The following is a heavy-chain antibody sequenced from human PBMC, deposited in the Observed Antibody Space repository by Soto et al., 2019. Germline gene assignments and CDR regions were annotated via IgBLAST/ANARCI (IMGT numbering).Heavy chain of an antibody. CDR2: IKSKTDGGTT. Sequence: PGGSLSLSCAASGFTFSNAWMNWVRQAPGKGLEWVGRIKSKTDGGTTDYAAPVKGRFTISRDDSKNTLYLQMNSLKTEDTAVYYCTAIVGATFYYYYYGMDVWGQGTTVTVSS. D-gene: IGHD1-26*01. CDR3: TAIVGATFYYYYYGMDV. CDR1: GFTFSNAW. J-gene: IGHJ6*02. V-gene: IGHV3-15*07.